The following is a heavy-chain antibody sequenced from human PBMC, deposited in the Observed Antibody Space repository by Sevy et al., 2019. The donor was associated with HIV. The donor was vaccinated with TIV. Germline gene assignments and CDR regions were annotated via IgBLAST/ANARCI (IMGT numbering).Heavy chain of an antibody. D-gene: IGHD3-16*01. CDR3: ASPGGKGFDP. CDR1: GFTFSSYW. Sequence: GGSLRLSCAASGFTFSSYWMSWVRQAPGKGLEGVANIKQDGSEKDYVDSVKGRFTISRDNAKNSLYLQMNSLRAEDTAVYYCASPGGKGFDPWGQGTLVTVSS. J-gene: IGHJ5*02. CDR2: IKQDGSEK. V-gene: IGHV3-7*03.